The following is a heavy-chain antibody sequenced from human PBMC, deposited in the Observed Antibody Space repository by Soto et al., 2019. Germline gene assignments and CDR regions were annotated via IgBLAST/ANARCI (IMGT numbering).Heavy chain of an antibody. Sequence: GGSLRLSCAASGFTFSNAWNWVRQAPGKGLEWVGRIKSKTDGGTTDYAAPVKGRFTISRDDSKNTLYLQMNSLKTEDTAVYYCTTDPYYYYGMDVWGQGTTVTVSS. CDR3: TTDPYYYYGMDV. J-gene: IGHJ6*02. V-gene: IGHV3-15*07. CDR2: IKSKTDGGTT. CDR1: GFTFSNAW.